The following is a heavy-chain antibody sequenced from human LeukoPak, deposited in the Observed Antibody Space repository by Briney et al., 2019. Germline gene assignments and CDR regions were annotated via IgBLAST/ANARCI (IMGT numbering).Heavy chain of an antibody. D-gene: IGHD5-18*01. CDR3: AKRMQLWFYDAFDI. J-gene: IGHJ3*02. CDR1: GYTFSSYA. V-gene: IGHV3-23*01. Sequence: GGSLRLSCAASGYTFSSYAMSWVRQAPGKGLEWVSGISGSGGSTYYADSVKGRFTISRDNTKNTLYLQMNSLRAEDTAIYYCAKRMQLWFYDAFDIWGQGTMVTVSS. CDR2: ISGSGGST.